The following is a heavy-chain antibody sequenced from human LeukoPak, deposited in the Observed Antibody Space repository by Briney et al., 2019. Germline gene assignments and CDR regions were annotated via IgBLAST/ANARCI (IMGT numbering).Heavy chain of an antibody. CDR1: GYTFTSYG. D-gene: IGHD3-16*01. CDR3: ARGRGSHEDLDY. V-gene: IGHV1-18*01. J-gene: IGHJ4*02. CDR2: NSPYNGNT. Sequence: ASVKDSCKASGYTFTSYGISWVRQAPGQGLEWMGWNSPYNGNTNYAQKFPGRVTMTTDTSTSTAYIEVSSLRSDDTAVYYCARGRGSHEDLDYWGQGTLVTVSS.